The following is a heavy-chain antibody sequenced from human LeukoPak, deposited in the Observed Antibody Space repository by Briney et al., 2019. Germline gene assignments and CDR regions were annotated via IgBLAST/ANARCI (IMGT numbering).Heavy chain of an antibody. Sequence: GGSLRLPCAASGFTFSSYATHWVRQAPGKGLEYVSAISSNGGSTYYADSVKGRFTISRDNSKNTLYLQMGSLRAEDMAVYYCARSLGYYYYYGMDVWGQGTTVTVSS. CDR3: ARSLGYYYYYGMDV. CDR1: GFTFSSYA. CDR2: ISSNGGST. J-gene: IGHJ6*02. V-gene: IGHV3-64*02.